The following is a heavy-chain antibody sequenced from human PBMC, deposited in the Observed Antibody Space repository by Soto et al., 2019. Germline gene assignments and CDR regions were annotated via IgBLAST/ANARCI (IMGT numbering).Heavy chain of an antibody. D-gene: IGHD3-16*01. CDR1: GGSISSGDYY. CDR3: ARVPSPFDFYYAMDV. J-gene: IGHJ6*02. CDR2: IYYSGST. V-gene: IGHV4-30-4*02. Sequence: PSETLSLTCTVSGGSISSGDYYWSWIRQPPGKGLEWIGYIYYSGSTYYNPSLKSRVTISVDTSKNQFSLKLNSVTAADTAVYFCARVPSPFDFYYAMDVWGQGTTVTVSS.